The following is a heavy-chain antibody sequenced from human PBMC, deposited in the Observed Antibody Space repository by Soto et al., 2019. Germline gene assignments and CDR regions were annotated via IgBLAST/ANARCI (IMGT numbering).Heavy chain of an antibody. CDR1: GYTFTAHA. CDR3: ARAWVVVTAPDY. Sequence: GASVKVSCKASGYTFTAHAMHWVRQAPGQGLEWMGWINTGKGDTKYSQKFQGRITITRDTSASTAYMELNSLRSEDTAVYYCARAWVVVTAPDYWGQGTLVTVSS. J-gene: IGHJ4*02. D-gene: IGHD2-21*02. V-gene: IGHV1-3*04. CDR2: INTGKGDT.